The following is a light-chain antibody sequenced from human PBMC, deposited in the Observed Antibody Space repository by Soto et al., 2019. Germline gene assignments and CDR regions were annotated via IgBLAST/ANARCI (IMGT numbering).Light chain of an antibody. CDR1: QSVSTN. CDR3: QQYNNWPLT. V-gene: IGKV3-15*01. Sequence: EIVMTQSPATLSVSPGERATLSCRASQSVSTNLAWYQQKPGQAPRLLIYGASTGATGIPARFSGSWSGTEFTLTISRLQSEDFAVYYCQQYNNWPLTFGGGTKVDIK. CDR2: GAS. J-gene: IGKJ4*01.